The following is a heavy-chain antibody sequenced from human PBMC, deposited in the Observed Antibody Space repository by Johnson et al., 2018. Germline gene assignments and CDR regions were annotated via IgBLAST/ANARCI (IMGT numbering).Heavy chain of an antibody. V-gene: IGHV3-7*01. CDR2: LGQADGPI. CDR1: GFTFRGHW. J-gene: IGHJ4*02. CDR3: GRDSWGPGDY. D-gene: IGHD7-27*01. Sequence: VQLQESGGGLVQPGGSLRLSCVASGFTFRGHWMSWVRQAPGKGLEWVANLGQADGPIHHVDSVKGRFTISRDDAKSSLYLQMNSLRAEDTAVYYCGRDSWGPGDYWGQGTLGTVSS.